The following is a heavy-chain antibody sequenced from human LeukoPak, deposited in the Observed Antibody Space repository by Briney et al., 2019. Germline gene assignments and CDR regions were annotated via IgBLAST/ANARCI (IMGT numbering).Heavy chain of an antibody. CDR3: ARDWRGQWLAA. Sequence: GGSLRLSCAASGFTFSSYEMNWVRQAPGKGLEWVSYISSSGSTIYYADSVKGRFTISRDNAKNSLYLQMNSLRAEDTAVYYCARDWRGQWLAAWGQGTLVTVPS. J-gene: IGHJ5*02. CDR2: ISSSGSTI. V-gene: IGHV3-48*03. CDR1: GFTFSSYE. D-gene: IGHD6-19*01.